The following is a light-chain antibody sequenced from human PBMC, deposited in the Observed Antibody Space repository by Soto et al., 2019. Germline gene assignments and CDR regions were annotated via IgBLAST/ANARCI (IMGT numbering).Light chain of an antibody. CDR3: QQRSNWV. CDR1: QSVSSY. CDR2: DAS. V-gene: IGKV3-11*01. J-gene: IGKJ3*01. Sequence: EIVLTQSPATLSLSPGERATLSCRASQSVSSYLAWYQQKPGQAPRLLIYDASNRATGIPARFSGSGSGTDFTLTISSLEPEDFAVYYCQQRSNWVVGPGTKVDIK.